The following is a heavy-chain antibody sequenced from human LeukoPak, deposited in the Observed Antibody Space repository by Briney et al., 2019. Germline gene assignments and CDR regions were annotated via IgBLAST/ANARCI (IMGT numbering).Heavy chain of an antibody. Sequence: GGSLRLSRAASGFTFSSYSMNWVRQAPGKGLEWVSAISGSGGNTYYADSVKGRFTISRDNSKNTLYLQMNSLRAEDTAVYYCAKDRRAGSYDYWGQGTLVTVSS. V-gene: IGHV3-23*01. D-gene: IGHD3-10*01. J-gene: IGHJ4*02. CDR1: GFTFSSYS. CDR3: AKDRRAGSYDY. CDR2: ISGSGGNT.